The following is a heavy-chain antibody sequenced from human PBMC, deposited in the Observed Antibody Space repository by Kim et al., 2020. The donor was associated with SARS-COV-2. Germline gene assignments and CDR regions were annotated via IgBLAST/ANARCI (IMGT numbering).Heavy chain of an antibody. CDR3: ARHSPTIFGVVHNWFDP. V-gene: IGHV4-59*08. Sequence: LKSRVTISVDTSKNQFSLKLSSVTAADTAVYYCARHSPTIFGVVHNWFDPWGQGTLVTVSS. D-gene: IGHD3-3*01. J-gene: IGHJ5*02.